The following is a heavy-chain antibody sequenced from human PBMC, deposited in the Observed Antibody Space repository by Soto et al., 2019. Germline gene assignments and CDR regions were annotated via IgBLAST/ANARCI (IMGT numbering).Heavy chain of an antibody. V-gene: IGHV2-5*01. Sequence: GPTLVNPTRTLTLPCTVSDFSRSTSGVGVGWIRQPPGKSLEWLALIYWYDDKRYSPSLKSRLTITKDTYNNQVVLTMTNLEHVDTATYYCAHSNTSYDILTGYPNIDFCGQGTMVTVSS. D-gene: IGHD3-9*01. CDR2: IYWYDDK. CDR1: DFSRSTSGVG. J-gene: IGHJ4*02. CDR3: AHSNTSYDILTGYPNIDF.